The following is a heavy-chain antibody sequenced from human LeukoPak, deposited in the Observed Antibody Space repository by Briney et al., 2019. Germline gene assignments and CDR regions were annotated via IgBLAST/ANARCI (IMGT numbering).Heavy chain of an antibody. D-gene: IGHD5-24*01. CDR2: IYASGTT. CDR1: GGTISRSTYF. CDR3: ARDLGGYKFLQGFDP. Sequence: PSETLSLTCTVSGGTISRSTYFWTWIRQSPGKGLEWIGRIYASGTTNYNPSLKSRATISVDTSKNQFSLKVTYVTAADTAVYYCARDLGGYKFLQGFDPWGQGTLVTVSS. V-gene: IGHV4-61*02. J-gene: IGHJ5*01.